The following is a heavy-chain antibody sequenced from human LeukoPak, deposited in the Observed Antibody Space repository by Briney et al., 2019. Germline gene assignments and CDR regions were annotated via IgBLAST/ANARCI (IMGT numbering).Heavy chain of an antibody. J-gene: IGHJ4*02. Sequence: GGSLRLSCAASGFTSSSDAMHWVRQAPGKGLEWVAVISYDGSNKYYADSVKGRFTISRDNSKNTLYLQMNSLRGEDTAVYYCARDLTREWDLHWGQGTLVTVSS. V-gene: IGHV3-30-3*01. CDR3: ARDLTREWDLH. CDR1: GFTSSSDA. CDR2: ISYDGSNK. D-gene: IGHD1-26*01.